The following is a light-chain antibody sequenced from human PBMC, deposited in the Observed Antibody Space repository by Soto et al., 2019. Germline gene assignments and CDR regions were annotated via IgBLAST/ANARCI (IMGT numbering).Light chain of an antibody. V-gene: IGKV3-20*01. CDR1: QSVSSNH. J-gene: IGKJ5*01. CDR3: QQYGYSPIT. CDR2: GGS. Sequence: VSKQAPGSLSLSPGERATLCSRASQSVSSNHLAWYQQKPGQAPRLLIYGGSSRATGIPVRFSGSGSETNFTLTISRLEPEDFAVYYCQQYGYSPITFGQGTRLEIK.